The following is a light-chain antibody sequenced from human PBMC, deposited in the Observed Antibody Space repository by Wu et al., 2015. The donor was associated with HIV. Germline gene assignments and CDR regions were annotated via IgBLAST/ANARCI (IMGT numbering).Light chain of an antibody. Sequence: EIVLTQSPGTLSLSPGERATLSCRASQGVSSDSLAWYQQKPDQAPRLLIYGASSRATGIPDRFSGSGSGTDFTLTISRLEPGDFAVYYCQQYGSSPPYNFGQGTKLEIK. V-gene: IGKV3-20*01. CDR2: GAS. CDR3: QQYGSSPPYN. J-gene: IGKJ2*01. CDR1: QGVSSDS.